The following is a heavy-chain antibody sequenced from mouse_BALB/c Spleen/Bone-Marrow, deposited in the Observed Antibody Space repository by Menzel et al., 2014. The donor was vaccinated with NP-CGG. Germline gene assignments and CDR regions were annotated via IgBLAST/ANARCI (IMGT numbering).Heavy chain of an antibody. CDR3: ARDSSGYFDY. V-gene: IGHV5-9-4*01. J-gene: IGHJ2*01. CDR2: ISSGGSYT. Sequence: EVNLVESGGGLVKPGVSLKLSCAASGFTFGYYAMSWVRQSPEKSLEWVAEISSGGSYTYYPDTVTGRFTISRDNAKNTLYLEMSSLRSEDTAMYYCARDSSGYFDYWGQGTTLTVSS. CDR1: GFTFGYYA. D-gene: IGHD3-1*01.